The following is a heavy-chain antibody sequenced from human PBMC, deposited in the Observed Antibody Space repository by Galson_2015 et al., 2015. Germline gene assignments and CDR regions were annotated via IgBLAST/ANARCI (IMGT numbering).Heavy chain of an antibody. CDR2: ITAIFGAG. Sequence: SVKVSCKASGGTFTDYSFSWVRQAPGQGLEWMGGITAIFGAGKVAQKFQGRVTINADSSTKTIYMNLSRLRPEDTAVYYCARETGERSEQFFGYWGQGTLVPVSS. CDR1: GGTFTDYS. D-gene: IGHD1-1*01. V-gene: IGHV1-69*13. CDR3: ARETGERSEQFFGY. J-gene: IGHJ4*02.